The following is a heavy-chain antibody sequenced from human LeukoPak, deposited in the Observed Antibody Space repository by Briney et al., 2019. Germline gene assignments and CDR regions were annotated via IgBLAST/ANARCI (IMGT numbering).Heavy chain of an antibody. Sequence: SETLSLTCAVSGGSISSYYWSWIRQPPGKGLEWIGYIYYSGSTNYNPSLKSRVTISVDTSKNQFSLKLSSVTAADTAVYYCARDQRYYYDFWSGYVNWFDPWGQGTLVTVSS. CDR2: IYYSGST. D-gene: IGHD3-3*01. CDR3: ARDQRYYYDFWSGYVNWFDP. CDR1: GGSISSYY. V-gene: IGHV4-59*01. J-gene: IGHJ5*02.